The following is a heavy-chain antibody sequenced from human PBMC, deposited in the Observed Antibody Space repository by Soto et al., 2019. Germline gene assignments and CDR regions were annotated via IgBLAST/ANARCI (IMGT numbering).Heavy chain of an antibody. CDR1: GYTFTGYY. CDR2: INPNSGGT. CDR3: ARDRRGYSYGDEGLFDY. J-gene: IGHJ4*02. V-gene: IGHV1-2*04. D-gene: IGHD5-18*01. Sequence: QVQLVQSGAEVKKPGASVKVSCKASGYTFTGYYMHWVRQAPGQGLEWMGWINPNSGGTNYAQKFQGWVTMTRDTSISTAYMELSRLRSDDTAVYYCARDRRGYSYGDEGLFDYWGQGTLVTVSS.